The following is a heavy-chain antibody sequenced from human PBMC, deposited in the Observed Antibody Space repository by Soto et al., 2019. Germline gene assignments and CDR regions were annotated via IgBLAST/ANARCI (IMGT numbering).Heavy chain of an antibody. CDR2: IIPILGIA. V-gene: IGHV1-69*02. J-gene: IGHJ4*02. D-gene: IGHD2-2*01. CDR3: ARSRYCSSTSCAQTYYFDY. Sequence: QVQLVQSGAEVKKPGSSVKVSCKASGGTFSSYTISWVRQAPGQGLEWMGRIIPILGIANYAQKFQGSVTITADKSTSTAYMELSSLRSEDTAVYYCARSRYCSSTSCAQTYYFDYWGQGTLVTVSS. CDR1: GGTFSSYT.